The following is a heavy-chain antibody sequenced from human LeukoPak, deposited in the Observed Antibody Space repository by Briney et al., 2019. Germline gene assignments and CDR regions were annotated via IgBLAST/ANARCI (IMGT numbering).Heavy chain of an antibody. CDR3: AKDHPLYYYDSSGYYYAPFDS. CDR1: GFTFSSYA. J-gene: IGHJ4*02. V-gene: IGHV3-23*01. Sequence: GGSLRLSCAASGFTFSSYAMSWVRQAPGKGLEWVSAISGSGGSTYYADSVKGRFSISRDNSRNTLYLQMNSLSAEDTAVYYCAKDHPLYYYDSSGYYYAPFDSWGQGTLVTVAS. D-gene: IGHD3-22*01. CDR2: ISGSGGST.